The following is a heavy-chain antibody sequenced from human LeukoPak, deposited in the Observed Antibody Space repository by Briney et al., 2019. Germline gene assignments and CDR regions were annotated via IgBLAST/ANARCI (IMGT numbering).Heavy chain of an antibody. V-gene: IGHV1-2*04. Sequence: ASVKVSCKTSGYTFNDYYIHWVRQAPGQGLEWMGWINPNSGGTNYAQKFQDWVTMTRDTSIGTAYMELRRLRSDDTAVYYCARDRGVIVVVPARPPFDIWGQGTMVTVSS. D-gene: IGHD2-2*01. CDR1: GYTFNDYY. J-gene: IGHJ3*02. CDR2: INPNSGGT. CDR3: ARDRGVIVVVPARPPFDI.